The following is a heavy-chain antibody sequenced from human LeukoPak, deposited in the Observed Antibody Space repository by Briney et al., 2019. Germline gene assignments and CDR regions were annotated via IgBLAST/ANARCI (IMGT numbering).Heavy chain of an antibody. CDR3: ARALYYDILTGLYALDY. CDR1: GYTFTSYA. Sequence: ASVKVSCKASGYTFTSYAMHWVRQAPGQRLEWMGWINAGNGNTKYSQEFQGRVTITRDTSASTAYMELSSLRSEDMAVYYCARALYYDILTGLYALDYWGQGTLVTVSS. J-gene: IGHJ4*02. V-gene: IGHV1-3*03. CDR2: INAGNGNT. D-gene: IGHD3-9*01.